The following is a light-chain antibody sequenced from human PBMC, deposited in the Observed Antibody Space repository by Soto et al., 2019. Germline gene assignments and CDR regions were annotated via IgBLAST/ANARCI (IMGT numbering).Light chain of an antibody. J-gene: IGKJ1*01. V-gene: IGKV1-39*01. CDR2: AAT. Sequence: DIQLTQSPSSLSASVGDRVTITCRASQSISSYLNWYQQKPEKAPKLLIYAATSLQSGVPSRFSGSGSGTDFTLTISSLQPEDFATYYCQQSYSTRWTFGQGTKVDIK. CDR1: QSISSY. CDR3: QQSYSTRWT.